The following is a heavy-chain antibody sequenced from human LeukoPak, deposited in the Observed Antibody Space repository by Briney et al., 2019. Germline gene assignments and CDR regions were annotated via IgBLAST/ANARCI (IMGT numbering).Heavy chain of an antibody. CDR1: GGSFSGYY. CDR3: ARGIYYYGSGSCVSWFDP. Sequence: PSETLSLTCAVYGGSFSGYYWSWIRQPPGKGLEWIGEINHSGSTNYNPSLKSRVTISVDTSKNQFSLKLSSVTAADTAVYYCARGIYYYGSGSCVSWFDPWGQGTLVTVSS. J-gene: IGHJ5*02. CDR2: INHSGST. D-gene: IGHD3-10*01. V-gene: IGHV4-34*01.